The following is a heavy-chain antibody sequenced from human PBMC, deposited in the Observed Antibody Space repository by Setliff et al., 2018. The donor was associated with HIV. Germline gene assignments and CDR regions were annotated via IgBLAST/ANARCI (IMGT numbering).Heavy chain of an antibody. D-gene: IGHD3-22*01. CDR1: GESLSRYS. Sequence: SETLSLTCAVNGESLSRYSWTWIRQPPGKGLEWIGEVNHRGTTSHNPSLKSRVTASVDTSKNQFSLKLASVTAADSAVYYCARGNYDTRDYYTNFYYYYMDVWDKGTAVTVSS. CDR2: VNHRGTT. CDR3: ARGNYDTRDYYTNFYYYYMDV. J-gene: IGHJ6*03. V-gene: IGHV4-34*01.